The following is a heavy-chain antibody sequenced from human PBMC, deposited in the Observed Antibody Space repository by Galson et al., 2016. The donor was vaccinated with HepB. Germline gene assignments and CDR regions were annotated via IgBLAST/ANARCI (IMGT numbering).Heavy chain of an antibody. CDR2: VNTDGSGA. CDR1: GFTFSTYW. CDR3: ARDNWDDAGCSVDH. Sequence: SLRLSCAASGFTFSTYWMHWVRQAPGKGLVWLSRVNTDGSGAGYADSLKGRFTISRDNSKNTLYLEMNSLRAEDTAVYYCARDNWDDAGCSVDHWGQGTLVTVSA. D-gene: IGHD1-20*01. V-gene: IGHV3-74*01. J-gene: IGHJ4*02.